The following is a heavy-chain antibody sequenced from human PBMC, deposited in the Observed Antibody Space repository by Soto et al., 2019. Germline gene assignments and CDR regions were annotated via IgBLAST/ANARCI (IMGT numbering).Heavy chain of an antibody. Sequence: GESLKISCKGSGYSFTSYWIGWVRQMPGKGLEWMGIIYPGDSDTRYSPSFQGQVTISADKSISTAYLQWSSLKASDTAMYYCARQSPLTIFGVVRNGMDFSGQGTTVTVSS. V-gene: IGHV5-51*01. J-gene: IGHJ6*02. CDR2: IYPGDSDT. CDR3: ARQSPLTIFGVVRNGMDF. CDR1: GYSFTSYW. D-gene: IGHD3-3*01.